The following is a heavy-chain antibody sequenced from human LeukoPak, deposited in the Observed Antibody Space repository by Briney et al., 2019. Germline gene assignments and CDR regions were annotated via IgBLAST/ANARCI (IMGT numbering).Heavy chain of an antibody. V-gene: IGHV3-11*01. Sequence: PAGSLTLSCAASGVTFSDYYINWIRQAPGKGLEWDSYSSSSGSTISYANSVNSRVTISADNAKNSLYLQMNSLRAEDTAVYYCARDRCRVSCGSCFYGMDVWGQGDTVSVSS. CDR2: SSSSGSTI. D-gene: IGHD2-15*01. J-gene: IGHJ6*02. CDR1: GVTFSDYY. CDR3: ARDRCRVSCGSCFYGMDV.